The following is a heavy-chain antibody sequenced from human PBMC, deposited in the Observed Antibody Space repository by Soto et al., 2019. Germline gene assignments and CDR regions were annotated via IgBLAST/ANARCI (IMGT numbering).Heavy chain of an antibody. Sequence: ASLKVSCKASGYTFTRYGIRWVRQAPGQGLEWLGWISAYNGDTNYAQKVKGRVTMSTDTSTSTAYMELRSLRSDDTAVSYCARDGHCTNGVGYTVAYYGMDVLGQGTTVTVSS. CDR3: ARDGHCTNGVGYTVAYYGMDV. V-gene: IGHV1-18*04. CDR2: ISAYNGDT. CDR1: GYTFTRYG. J-gene: IGHJ6*02. D-gene: IGHD2-8*01.